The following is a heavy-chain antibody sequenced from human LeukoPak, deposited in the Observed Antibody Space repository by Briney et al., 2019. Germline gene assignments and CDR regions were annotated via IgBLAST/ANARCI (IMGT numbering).Heavy chain of an antibody. D-gene: IGHD3-22*01. V-gene: IGHV3-30*02. CDR3: ATADWYDSTGYLGY. Sequence: GGSLRLSCAASGFTFSIYGMRWVRQAPGKGREWVAFIRYDGRNKYYADSVHGLFTISRDNSKNTLYLQINSLRAEDTAVYYCATADWYDSTGYLGYWGQGTLVTVSS. J-gene: IGHJ4*02. CDR2: IRYDGRNK. CDR1: GFTFSIYG.